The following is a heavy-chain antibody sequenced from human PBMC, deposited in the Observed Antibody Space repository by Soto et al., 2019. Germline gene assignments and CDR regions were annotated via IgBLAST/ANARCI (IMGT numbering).Heavy chain of an antibody. J-gene: IGHJ3*01. V-gene: IGHV3-23*01. Sequence: GGSLRLSCAASGFTFNTYAMNWVRQAPGKGLEWVASISGSGGTTYYADSVKGRFTVSRDTSKNTLFLQMNSLSAEDTAVYYCAKGFIVVVTAIRPDDNFDVWGQGIMVTVSS. CDR1: GFTFNTYA. CDR2: ISGSGGTT. D-gene: IGHD2-21*02. CDR3: AKGFIVVVTAIRPDDNFDV.